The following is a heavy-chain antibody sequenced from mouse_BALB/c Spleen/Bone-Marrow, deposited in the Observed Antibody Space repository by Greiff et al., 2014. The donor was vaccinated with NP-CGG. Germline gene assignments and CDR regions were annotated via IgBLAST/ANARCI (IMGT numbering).Heavy chain of an antibody. V-gene: IGHV5-6-2*01. J-gene: IGHJ4*01. CDR2: IYTNDGST. CDR3: ARRAFYASDY. Sequence: EVQLQESGGGLVKVGESLKLSCAASGFTFSTYYMSWVRQTPEKRLELVAAIYTNDGSTYYPDTVKGRFAISRDNAKNTLYLQMNSLKSEDTALYYCARRAFYASDYWGQGTSVTVSS. CDR1: GFTFSTYY.